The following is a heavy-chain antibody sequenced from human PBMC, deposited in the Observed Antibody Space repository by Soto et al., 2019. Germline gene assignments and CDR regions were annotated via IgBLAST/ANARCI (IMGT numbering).Heavy chain of an antibody. CDR1: GFTFSSYA. CDR3: AKDPYNYYDSSGYSYD. Sequence: EVQLLESGGGLVQPGGSLRLSCAASGFTFSSYAMSWVRQAPGKGLEWVSAISGSGGSTYYGDSVKGRFTISRDKYKNTLYLQMNSLRAEDTAVYYCAKDPYNYYDSSGYSYDWGQGTLVTVSS. V-gene: IGHV3-23*01. J-gene: IGHJ4*02. D-gene: IGHD3-22*01. CDR2: ISGSGGST.